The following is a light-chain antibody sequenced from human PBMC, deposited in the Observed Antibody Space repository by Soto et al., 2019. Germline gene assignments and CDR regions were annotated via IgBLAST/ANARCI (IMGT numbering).Light chain of an antibody. CDR3: NSYTISDTYV. CDR2: EGY. Sequence: QSALTQPPSVSGSPGQSVTISCIGTSSDVGSYNRVSWYQQPPGTAPKLIIYEGYTRPSVVPDRFSASKSGNTASLTISGLQAEDEADYYCNSYTISDTYVFGTGTKVTVL. CDR1: SSDVGSYNR. J-gene: IGLJ1*01. V-gene: IGLV2-18*02.